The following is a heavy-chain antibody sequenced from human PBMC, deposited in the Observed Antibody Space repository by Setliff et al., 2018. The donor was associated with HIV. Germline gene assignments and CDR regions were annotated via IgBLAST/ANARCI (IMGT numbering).Heavy chain of an antibody. CDR1: GGSISSYY. CDR3: ARGVRGVIIDWYYFDY. D-gene: IGHD3-10*01. Sequence: ASETLSLTCTVSGGSISSYYWSWIRQPPGKGLEWIGYIHYSGSTNYNPSLKSRVTISVDTSKNQFSLKLSSVTAADTAVYYCARGVRGVIIDWYYFDYWGQGTLVTVSS. CDR2: IHYSGST. V-gene: IGHV4-59*01. J-gene: IGHJ4*02.